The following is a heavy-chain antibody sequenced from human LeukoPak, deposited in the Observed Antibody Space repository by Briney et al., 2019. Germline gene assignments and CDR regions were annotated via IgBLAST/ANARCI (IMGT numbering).Heavy chain of an antibody. CDR3: ARENPSGYYNRPIDY. D-gene: IGHD3-22*01. CDR1: GASISSYY. Sequence: SETLSLTCTVSGASISSYYWSWIRQPPGKGLEWIGDIYYSGGIKYNPSLKSRVTMSVDTSKNQFSLKLSSVTAADTAIYYCARENPSGYYNRPIDYWGQGTLVTVSS. V-gene: IGHV4-59*01. J-gene: IGHJ4*02. CDR2: IYYSGGI.